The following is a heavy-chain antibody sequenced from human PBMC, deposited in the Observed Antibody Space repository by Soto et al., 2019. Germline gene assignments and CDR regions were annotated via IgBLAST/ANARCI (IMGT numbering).Heavy chain of an antibody. Sequence: SETLSLTCGVYGGSFSGYFWSWIRQSPGQGLEWVGEIYHSGTTNYNPSLKSRVNLSVDTSKKQFSFKLFSVTAADTAIYYCARGWRLDPWGQGTKVTV. V-gene: IGHV4-34*01. J-gene: IGHJ5*01. CDR2: IYHSGTT. CDR1: GGSFSGYF. CDR3: ARGWRLDP.